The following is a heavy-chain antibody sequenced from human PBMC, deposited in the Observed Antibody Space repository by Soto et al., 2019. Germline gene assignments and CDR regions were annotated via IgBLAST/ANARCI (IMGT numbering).Heavy chain of an antibody. J-gene: IGHJ4*02. D-gene: IGHD6-6*01. CDR3: ATPYSSSSGLVRFDY. Sequence: ASVKVSCKVSGYTLTELSMHWVRQAPGKGLEWMGGFDPEDGETIYAQKFQGRVTMTEDTSTDTAYMELSSLRSEDTAVYYCATPYSSSSGLVRFDYWGQGTLVTVSS. CDR1: GYTLTELS. V-gene: IGHV1-24*01. CDR2: FDPEDGET.